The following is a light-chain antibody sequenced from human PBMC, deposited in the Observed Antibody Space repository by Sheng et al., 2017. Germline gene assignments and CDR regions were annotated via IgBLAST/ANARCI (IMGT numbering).Light chain of an antibody. CDR2: GAS. Sequence: ETVMTQSPATLSVSPGEVATLSCRASKSVGVDLAWYQQKPGRAPRLLMYGASSRATGIPDRFSGSGSGTDFTLTISRLEPEDFAVYYCQQYRTSPFTFGPGTKVDIK. CDR3: QQYRTSPFT. J-gene: IGKJ3*01. CDR1: KSVGVD. V-gene: IGKV3-20*01.